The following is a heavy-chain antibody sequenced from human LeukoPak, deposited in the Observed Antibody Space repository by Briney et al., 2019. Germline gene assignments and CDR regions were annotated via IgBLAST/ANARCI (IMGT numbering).Heavy chain of an antibody. Sequence: GGSLRLSCAASGFTFSMYSMSWVRQAPGKGLEWVSAIRSTGVDTYYADSVRDRFTISRDNSRGTLSLQMNSLRAEDTAVYFCAILSWDGRGSFYWGQGALVNVSS. CDR1: GFTFSMYS. V-gene: IGHV3-23*01. J-gene: IGHJ4*02. CDR2: IRSTGVDT. CDR3: AILSWDGRGSFY. D-gene: IGHD2/OR15-2a*01.